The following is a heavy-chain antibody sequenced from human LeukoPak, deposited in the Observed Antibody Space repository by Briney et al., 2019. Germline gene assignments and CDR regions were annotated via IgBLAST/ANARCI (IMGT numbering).Heavy chain of an antibody. V-gene: IGHV4-31*03. D-gene: IGHD4-17*01. J-gene: IGHJ4*02. CDR1: GGSISSGGYY. Sequence: PSQTLSLTCTVSGGSISSGGYYWSWIRQHPGKGLEWIGYIYYSGSTNYNPSLKSRVTISLDTSKNQFSLKLSSVTAADTAVYYCAREGDYGVIFDYWGQGTLATVSS. CDR2: IYYSGST. CDR3: AREGDYGVIFDY.